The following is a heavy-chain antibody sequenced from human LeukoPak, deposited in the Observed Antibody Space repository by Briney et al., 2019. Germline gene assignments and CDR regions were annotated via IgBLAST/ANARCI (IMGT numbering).Heavy chain of an antibody. Sequence: PGGSLRLSCAASGFTFSSYAMSWVRQAPGKGLEWVSAISGSGGSTYYADSVKGRFTISRDNSKNTLYLQMNSLRAEDTAVYYCAKVLDRSPDPTEYYFDYWGQGTLVTVSS. CDR1: GFTFSSYA. V-gene: IGHV3-23*01. CDR3: AKVLDRSPDPTEYYFDY. J-gene: IGHJ4*02. D-gene: IGHD2/OR15-2a*01. CDR2: ISGSGGST.